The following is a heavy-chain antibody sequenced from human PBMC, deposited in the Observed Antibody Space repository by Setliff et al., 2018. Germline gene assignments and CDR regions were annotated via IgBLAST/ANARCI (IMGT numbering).Heavy chain of an antibody. Sequence: GGSLRLSCVASTFTFTKYAVTWVRQAPGKGLEWISYIGSTGVYTNYADSVKGRFTISRDNANNSLFLQLDSLRAEDTAVYYCARVRPSPYNWFDIWGQGTLVTVSS. CDR1: TFTFTKYA. V-gene: IGHV3-11*05. J-gene: IGHJ5*02. CDR3: ARVRPSPYNWFDI. CDR2: IGSTGVYT.